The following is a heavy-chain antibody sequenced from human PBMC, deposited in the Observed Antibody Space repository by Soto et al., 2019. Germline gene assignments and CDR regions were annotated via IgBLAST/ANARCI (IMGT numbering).Heavy chain of an antibody. D-gene: IGHD4-17*01. J-gene: IGHJ6*03. CDR3: ARVGMTTVTTGYYYYYYMDV. CDR2: ISAYNGNT. CDR1: GYTFTTYY. Sequence: ASVKVSCKASGYTFTTYYIHWVRQAPGQGLEWMGWISAYNGNTNYAQKLQGRVTMTTDTSTSTAYMELRSLRSDDTAVYYCARVGMTTVTTGYYYYYYMDVWGKGTTVTVSS. V-gene: IGHV1-18*04.